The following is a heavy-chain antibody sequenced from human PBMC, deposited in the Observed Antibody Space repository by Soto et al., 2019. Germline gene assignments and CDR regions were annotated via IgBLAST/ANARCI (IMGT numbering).Heavy chain of an antibody. CDR2: TYHRGST. CDR3: ARIGGYHGPLDY. CDR1: GVSISSYF. V-gene: IGHV4-59*01. J-gene: IGHJ4*02. D-gene: IGHD3-16*02. Sequence: SETLSLTCTVYGVSISSYFWSWIRQPPGRGLEWIGYTYHRGSTNYNPSLKSRVAISLDAPNNQFSLKVNSVTTADTAVYDCARIGGYHGPLDYWGQGTLVTVSS.